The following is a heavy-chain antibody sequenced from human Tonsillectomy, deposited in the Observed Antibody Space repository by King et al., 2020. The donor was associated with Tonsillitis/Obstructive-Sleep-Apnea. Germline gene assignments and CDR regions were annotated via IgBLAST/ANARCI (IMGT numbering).Heavy chain of an antibody. CDR2: IIPILDIA. J-gene: IGHJ1*01. D-gene: IGHD2-21*02. CDR1: GGTFNSFS. Sequence: VQLVQSGAEVKKPGSSVRVSCKASGGTFNSFSISWVRQAPGQGLEWMGRIIPILDIANYAQKFQGRVTINADKSTTTAYMELSSLRSEDTAVYYCPTPRGGDSPAEYFQRWGQGTLVTVSS. CDR3: PTPRGGDSPAEYFQR. V-gene: IGHV1-69*04.